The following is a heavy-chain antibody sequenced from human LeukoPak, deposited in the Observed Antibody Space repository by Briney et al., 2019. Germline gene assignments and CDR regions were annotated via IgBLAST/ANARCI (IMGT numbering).Heavy chain of an antibody. CDR2: IYSGGST. CDR1: GFTVSSNY. CDR3: ARDSGYPYSSDY. D-gene: IGHD3-22*01. J-gene: IGHJ4*02. Sequence: GGSLRLSCAASGFTVSSNYMSWVRQAPGKGLEWVSVIYSGGSTYYADSVKGRFTISRDNSKNTLYLQMNSLRAEDTAVYHCARDSGYPYSSDYWGQGTLVTVSS. V-gene: IGHV3-53*01.